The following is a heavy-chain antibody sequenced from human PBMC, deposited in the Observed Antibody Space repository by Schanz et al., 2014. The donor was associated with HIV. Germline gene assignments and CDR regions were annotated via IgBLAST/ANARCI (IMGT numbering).Heavy chain of an antibody. D-gene: IGHD6-13*01. CDR1: GYTFTAYY. J-gene: IGHJ3*02. Sequence: QVQLVQSGAEVKKPGASVKVSCKASGYTFTAYYIHWVRQAPGQGLEWMGWINPNSGGTNSAQKFQGRVTMSMDTAISTASMEVRSLRSDDTALYFCARDLVDSSTWYDAFDIWGQGTKVTVSS. CDR3: ARDLVDSSTWYDAFDI. V-gene: IGHV1-2*02. CDR2: INPNSGGT.